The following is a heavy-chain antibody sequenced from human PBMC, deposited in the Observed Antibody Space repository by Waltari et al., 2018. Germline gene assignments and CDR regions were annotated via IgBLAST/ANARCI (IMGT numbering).Heavy chain of an antibody. J-gene: IGHJ6*02. CDR2: IKQDGSEK. CDR3: ARDPYNWNQEYYYGMDV. Sequence: EVQLVESGGGLVQPGGSLRLSCAASGFTFSSYWMSWVRQAPGKGLEWVANIKQDGSEKYDVDSVKGRFTISRDNAKNSLYLQMNSLRAEDTAVYYCARDPYNWNQEYYYGMDVWGQGTTVTVSS. CDR1: GFTFSSYW. D-gene: IGHD1-20*01. V-gene: IGHV3-7*01.